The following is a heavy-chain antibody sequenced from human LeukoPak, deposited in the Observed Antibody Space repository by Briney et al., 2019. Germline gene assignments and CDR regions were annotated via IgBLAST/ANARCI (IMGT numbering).Heavy chain of an antibody. CDR2: IIPIFGTA. V-gene: IGHV1-69*13. J-gene: IGHJ5*02. CDR3: ARDVNYGDYVGNWFDP. CDR1: GGTFSSYA. D-gene: IGHD4-17*01. Sequence: SVKVSCKASGGTFSSYAISWVRQAPGQGLERMGGIIPIFGTANYAQKFQGRVTITADESTSTAYMELSSLRSEDTAVYYCARDVNYGDYVGNWFDPWGQGTLVTVSS.